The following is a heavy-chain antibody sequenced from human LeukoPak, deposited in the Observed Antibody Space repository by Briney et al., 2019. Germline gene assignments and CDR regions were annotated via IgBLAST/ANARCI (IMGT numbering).Heavy chain of an antibody. J-gene: IGHJ4*02. CDR3: ARAGGDGYNPMWDY. D-gene: IGHD5-24*01. CDR2: ISSSTSTI. CDR1: GFTFSTYS. Sequence: GGSLRLSCAASGFTFSTYSMNWVRQAPGKGREWVSYISSSTSTIYYADSVKGRFTISRDNAKNSLYLQMNSLRDEDTAVYYCARAGGDGYNPMWDYWGQGTLVTVSS. V-gene: IGHV3-48*02.